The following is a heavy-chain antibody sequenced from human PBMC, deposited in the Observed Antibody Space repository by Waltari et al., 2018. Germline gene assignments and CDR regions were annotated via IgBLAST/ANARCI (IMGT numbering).Heavy chain of an antibody. Sequence: QVQLVQSGAEVKKPGSSVKVSCKASGGTFSSYAISWVRQAPGQGLEWMGRIIPIFGTANYAQKFQGRVTITADKSTSTAYMELSSLRSEDTAVYYCARAVEQYYYGSGSYFDYWGQGTLVTVSS. CDR2: IIPIFGTA. J-gene: IGHJ4*02. V-gene: IGHV1-69*08. D-gene: IGHD3-10*01. CDR3: ARAVEQYYYGSGSYFDY. CDR1: GGTFSSYA.